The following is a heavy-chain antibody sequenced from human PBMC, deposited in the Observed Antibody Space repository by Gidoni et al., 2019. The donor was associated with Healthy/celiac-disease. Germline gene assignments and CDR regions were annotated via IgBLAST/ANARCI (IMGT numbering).Heavy chain of an antibody. CDR3: ARDKKQLAGEY. Sequence: QVQLVESGGGVVQPGRSLRLSCAASGFTFSSYAMHWVRQDPGKGLEWVAVISYDGSNKYYADSVKGRFTISRDKSKNTLYLQMNSLRAEDTAVYYCARDKKQLAGEYWGQGTLVTVSS. CDR2: ISYDGSNK. CDR1: GFTFSSYA. J-gene: IGHJ4*02. V-gene: IGHV3-30*04. D-gene: IGHD6-13*01.